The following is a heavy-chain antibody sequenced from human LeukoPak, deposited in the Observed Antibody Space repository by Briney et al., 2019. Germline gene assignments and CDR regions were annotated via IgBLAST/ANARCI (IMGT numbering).Heavy chain of an antibody. V-gene: IGHV3-33*01. Sequence: GGSLRLSCAASGFTFSSYGMHWVRQAPGKGLEWVAVIWYDGSNKYYADSVKGRFTISRDNSKNTLYLQMNSLRAEDTAVYYCARGIVGVDYFDYWGQGTGVTVSS. J-gene: IGHJ4*02. CDR1: GFTFSSYG. CDR3: ARGIVGVDYFDY. D-gene: IGHD1-26*01. CDR2: IWYDGSNK.